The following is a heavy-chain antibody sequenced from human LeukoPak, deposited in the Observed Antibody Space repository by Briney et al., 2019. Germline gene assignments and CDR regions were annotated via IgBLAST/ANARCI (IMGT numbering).Heavy chain of an antibody. D-gene: IGHD3-10*01. Sequence: ASVNVSCKASGYTFTSYGISWVRQAPGQGLEWMGWINIYNGNPNYAQKLQGRVTMTTDTSTSTAYMELRSLRSDDTAVYFCARDPHRGLWFGELSRFWFDPWGQGTLVTVSS. V-gene: IGHV1-18*01. J-gene: IGHJ5*02. CDR1: GYTFTSYG. CDR3: ARDPHRGLWFGELSRFWFDP. CDR2: INIYNGNP.